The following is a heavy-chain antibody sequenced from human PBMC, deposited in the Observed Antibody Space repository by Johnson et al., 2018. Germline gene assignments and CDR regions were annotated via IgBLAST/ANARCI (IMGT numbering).Heavy chain of an antibody. CDR3: AGDDQPADDSSGGAMDV. CDR1: GFTFSSYG. V-gene: IGHV3-30*03. J-gene: IGHJ6*03. Sequence: QVQLVQSGGGVVQPGRSLRLSCAASGFTFSSYGMHWVRQAPGKGLEGVAVISYEGSNKYYADSVKGRLPLCRDNSKNTLYLQMNSLRAEDTAVYYCAGDDQPADDSSGGAMDVWGKGTTVSVSS. D-gene: IGHD3-22*01. CDR2: ISYEGSNK.